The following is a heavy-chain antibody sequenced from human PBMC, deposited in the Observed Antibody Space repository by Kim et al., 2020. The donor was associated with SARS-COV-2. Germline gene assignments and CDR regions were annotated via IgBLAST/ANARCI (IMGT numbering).Heavy chain of an antibody. V-gene: IGHV4-34*01. CDR2: INHSGST. CDR3: ASRYDILTGYYQPFDY. J-gene: IGHJ4*02. D-gene: IGHD3-9*01. Sequence: SETLSLTCAVYGGSFSGYYWSWIRQPPGKGLEWIGEINHSGSTNYNPSLKSRVTISVDTSKNQFSLKLSSVTAADTAVYYCASRYDILTGYYQPFDYWGQGTLVTVSS. CDR1: GGSFSGYY.